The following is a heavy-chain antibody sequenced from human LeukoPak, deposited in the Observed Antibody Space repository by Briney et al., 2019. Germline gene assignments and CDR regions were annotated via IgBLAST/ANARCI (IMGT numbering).Heavy chain of an antibody. Sequence: GGSLRLSCAASGFTFSSYGMHWVRQAPGKGLEWVAVIWYDGSNKYYADSVKGRFIISRDNAKNTLYLQMNSLRVEDTAVYYCTRGSYYFNYWGQRTLVTVSS. CDR3: TRGSYYFNY. J-gene: IGHJ4*02. V-gene: IGHV3-33*01. CDR1: GFTFSSYG. CDR2: IWYDGSNK.